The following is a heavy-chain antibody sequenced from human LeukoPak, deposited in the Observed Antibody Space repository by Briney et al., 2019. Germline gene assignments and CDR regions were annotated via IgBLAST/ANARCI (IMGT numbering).Heavy chain of an antibody. CDR3: AREKENLDTAMGSYSGFDP. J-gene: IGHJ5*02. CDR1: GGSISSGGYY. V-gene: IGHV4-31*03. D-gene: IGHD5-18*01. CDR2: IYYSGST. Sequence: SQTLSLTCTVSGGSISSGGYYWSWIRQHPGKGLEWIGYIYYSGSTYYNPSLKSRVTISVDTSKNQFSLKLSSVTAADTAVYYGAREKENLDTAMGSYSGFDPWGQGTLVTVSS.